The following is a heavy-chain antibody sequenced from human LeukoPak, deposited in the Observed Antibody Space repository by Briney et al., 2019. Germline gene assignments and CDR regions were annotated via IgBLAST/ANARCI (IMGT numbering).Heavy chain of an antibody. CDR3: ARARYYLDSSGYPYDY. CDR1: GYTFTSYA. V-gene: IGHV1-3*01. D-gene: IGHD3-22*01. CDR2: INAGNGNT. J-gene: IGHJ4*02. Sequence: GASVKVSCKASGYTFTSYAIHWVRQAPGQRLEWMGWINAGNGNTKYSQGFQGRVSITRDRSASTAYMELSSLRSEDTAVYYCARARYYLDSSGYPYDYWGQGTLVTVSS.